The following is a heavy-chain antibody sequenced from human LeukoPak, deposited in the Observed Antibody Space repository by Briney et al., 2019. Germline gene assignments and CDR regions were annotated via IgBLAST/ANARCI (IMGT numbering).Heavy chain of an antibody. CDR3: AQQVGATRIDY. J-gene: IGHJ4*02. CDR2: IGSSSSYI. D-gene: IGHD1-26*01. Sequence: PGGSLRLSSAASGFTFSSYSMNWVRQAPGKGLEWVSSIGSSSSYIYYADSVKGRFTISRDNAKNSLYLQMNSLRAEDTAVYYCAQQVGATRIDYWGQGTLVTVSS. V-gene: IGHV3-21*01. CDR1: GFTFSSYS.